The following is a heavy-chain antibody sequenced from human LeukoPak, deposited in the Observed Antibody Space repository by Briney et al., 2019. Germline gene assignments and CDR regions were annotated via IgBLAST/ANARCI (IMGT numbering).Heavy chain of an antibody. CDR3: AKDRDDYGNDC. CDR1: GFTFSSYG. J-gene: IGHJ4*02. D-gene: IGHD4-17*01. CDR2: IWYDGSNK. Sequence: GRSLRLPCAASGFTFSSYGMHWVRQAPGKGLEWVAVIWYDGSNKYYADSVKGRFTISRDNSKNTLWLEMNNLRTDDTAVYYCAKDRDDYGNDCWGQGVLVTVST. V-gene: IGHV3-33*03.